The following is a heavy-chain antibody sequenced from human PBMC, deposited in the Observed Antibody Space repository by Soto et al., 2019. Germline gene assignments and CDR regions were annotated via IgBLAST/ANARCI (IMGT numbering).Heavy chain of an antibody. CDR3: VRRVSGNYDY. V-gene: IGHV3-64*01. Sequence: EVQLAESGGGMVQPGGSRRLYCVASGFTFSSYDMHWVRQAPGKGLEYVSSIRSNVGTTYYGNSVKGRFTISRDNSKNTMDLQMGSLRAEDMAVYYCVRRVSGNYDYWGQGTLVTVSS. D-gene: IGHD1-7*01. J-gene: IGHJ4*02. CDR1: GFTFSSYD. CDR2: IRSNVGTT.